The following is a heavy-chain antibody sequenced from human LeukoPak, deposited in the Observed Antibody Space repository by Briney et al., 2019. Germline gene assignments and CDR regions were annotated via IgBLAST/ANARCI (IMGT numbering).Heavy chain of an antibody. V-gene: IGHV3-11*04. D-gene: IGHD2-2*01. J-gene: IGHJ4*02. CDR1: GFTFSDYN. CDR2: ISRSGSTK. Sequence: GGSLRLSCAASGFTFSDYNMRWIRQAPGKGLEWVSSISRSGSTKYYADSVKGRFTISRDNAKDSLYLQMNSLRAEDTAVYYCARDRYCSSTSCYDFDYWGQGTLVTVSS. CDR3: ARDRYCSSTSCYDFDY.